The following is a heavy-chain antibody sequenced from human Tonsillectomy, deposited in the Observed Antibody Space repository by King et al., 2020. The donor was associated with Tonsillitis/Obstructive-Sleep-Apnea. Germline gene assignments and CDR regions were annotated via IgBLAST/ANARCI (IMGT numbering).Heavy chain of an antibody. D-gene: IGHD2-15*01. Sequence: AQLVQSGAEVKMPGASVKVSCKASGYTFTSYGISWVRQAPGQGLEWMGWISAYNGNTNYAQKLQGRVTMTTDTSTSTAYMELRSLRSDDTAVYYCARDQDIVGLSGYYGMDVWGQGTTVTVSS. CDR2: ISAYNGNT. J-gene: IGHJ6*02. CDR3: ARDQDIVGLSGYYGMDV. CDR1: GYTFTSYG. V-gene: IGHV1-18*01.